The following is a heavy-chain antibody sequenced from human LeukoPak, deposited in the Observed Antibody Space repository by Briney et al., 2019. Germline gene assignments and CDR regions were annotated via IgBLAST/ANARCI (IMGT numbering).Heavy chain of an antibody. J-gene: IGHJ4*02. Sequence: ASVKVSCKASGGTFSSYAISWVRQAPGQGLEWMGWISAYNGNTNYAQKLQGRVTMTTDTSTSTAYMELRSLRSDDTAVYYCARVPEVDVNFDYWGQGTLVTVSS. CDR2: ISAYNGNT. CDR1: GGTFSSYA. D-gene: IGHD2-15*01. V-gene: IGHV1-18*01. CDR3: ARVPEVDVNFDY.